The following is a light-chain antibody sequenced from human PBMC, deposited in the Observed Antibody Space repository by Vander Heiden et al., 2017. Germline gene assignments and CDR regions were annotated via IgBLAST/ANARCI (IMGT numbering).Light chain of an antibody. J-gene: IGKJ3*01. CDR1: QSVLYSSNNKNY. V-gene: IGKV4-1*01. Sequence: DIVMTKSPDSLAVSLGERATINCKSSQSVLYSSNNKNYLAWYQQKPGQPPKLLIYWASTRESGVPDRFSGRGSGTDFTLTISSRQAEDVAVYYCQQYYSTPFTFGHGTKVD. CDR2: WAS. CDR3: QQYYSTPFT.